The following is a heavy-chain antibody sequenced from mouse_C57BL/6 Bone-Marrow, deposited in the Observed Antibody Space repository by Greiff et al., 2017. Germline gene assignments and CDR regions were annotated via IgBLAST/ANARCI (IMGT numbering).Heavy chain of an antibody. CDR2: IYPGDGDT. CDR1: GYAFSSSW. J-gene: IGHJ3*01. V-gene: IGHV1-82*01. CDR3: AREGPYSRFAY. D-gene: IGHD2-12*01. Sequence: QVQLQQSGPELVKPGASVKISCKASGYAFSSSWMNWVKQRPGKGLEWIGRIYPGDGDTNYNGKFKGKATLTADKSSSTAYMQLSSLTSEDSAVYFCAREGPYSRFAYWGQGTLVTVSA.